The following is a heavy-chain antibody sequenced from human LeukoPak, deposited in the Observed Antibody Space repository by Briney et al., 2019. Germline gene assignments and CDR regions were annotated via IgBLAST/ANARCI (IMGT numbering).Heavy chain of an antibody. CDR3: ARGLAAAGTSYFDY. V-gene: IGHV4-59*01. CDR2: IYYSGST. CDR1: GGSINSYY. D-gene: IGHD6-13*01. J-gene: IGHJ4*02. Sequence: PSETLSLTCTVSGGSINSYYWSWIRQPPGKGLEWIGYIYYSGSTNCSPSLKGRVTISVDTSKNQFSLKLSSVTAADTAVYYCARGLAAAGTSYFDYWGQGTLVTVSS.